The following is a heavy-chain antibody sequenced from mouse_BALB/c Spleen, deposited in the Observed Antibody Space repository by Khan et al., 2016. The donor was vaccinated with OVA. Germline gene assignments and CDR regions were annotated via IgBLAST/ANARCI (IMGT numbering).Heavy chain of an antibody. CDR3: ARFYDDEGYFDV. CDR1: GFSLTYYG. D-gene: IGHD2-4*01. V-gene: IGHV2-4*02. J-gene: IGHJ1*01. Sequence: VQLQQSGPGLVQPSQSLSITCTVSGFSLTYYGVHWVRQPPGKGLEWLGVIWSGGSTDYDAAFISRLSINKDNSKSQVFFKMNSLQADDTAIYYCARFYDDEGYFDVWGAGTTVTVSS. CDR2: IWSGGST.